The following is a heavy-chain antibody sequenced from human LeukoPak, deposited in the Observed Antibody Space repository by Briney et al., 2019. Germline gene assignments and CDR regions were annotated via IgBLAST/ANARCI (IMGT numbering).Heavy chain of an antibody. CDR1: GFTFINYG. Sequence: GGSLRLSCAASGFTFINYGMYRVRQAPGKGLEWVATVWYDGNNKYYADSVRGRFTISRDNSKNMVFLHMNSLRVEDTAIYYCARDLGYNYLMDVWGQGTTVTVSS. D-gene: IGHD5-18*01. J-gene: IGHJ6*02. CDR3: ARDLGYNYLMDV. CDR2: VWYDGNNK. V-gene: IGHV3-33*07.